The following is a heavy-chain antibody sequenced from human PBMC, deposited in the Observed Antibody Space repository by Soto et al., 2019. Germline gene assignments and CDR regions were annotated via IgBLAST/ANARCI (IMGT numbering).Heavy chain of an antibody. CDR3: ATRYSSNWGAFDF. D-gene: IGHD6-13*01. Sequence: ASVKVSCKASGYTFTSYGISRVRQAPGQGLEWMGWISAYNGNTNYAQKLQGRVTMTTDTSTSTAYMELSSLRSEDTAVYYCATRYSSNWGAFDFWGQGTTVTVSS. CDR2: ISAYNGNT. J-gene: IGHJ3*01. CDR1: GYTFTSYG. V-gene: IGHV1-18*01.